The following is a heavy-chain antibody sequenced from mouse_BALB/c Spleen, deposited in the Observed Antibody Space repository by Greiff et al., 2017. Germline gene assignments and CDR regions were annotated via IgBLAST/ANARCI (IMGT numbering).Heavy chain of an antibody. D-gene: IGHD2-4*01. J-gene: IGHJ2*01. CDR2: ISCYNGAT. V-gene: IGHV1S34*01. CDR3: AKCPIVYDYAFDY. CDR1: GYSFTGYY. Sequence: LVKTGASVKISCKASGYSFTGYYMHWVKQSHGKSLEWIGYISCYNGATSYNQKFKGKATFTVDTSSSTAYMQFNSLTSEDSAVYYCAKCPIVYDYAFDYWGQGTTLTVSS.